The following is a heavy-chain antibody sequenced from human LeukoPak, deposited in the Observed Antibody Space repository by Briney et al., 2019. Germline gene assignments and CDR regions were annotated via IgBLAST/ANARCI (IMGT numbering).Heavy chain of an antibody. V-gene: IGHV4-61*08. J-gene: IGHJ4*02. CDR3: ARDEYSSSSFDS. D-gene: IGHD6-6*01. Sequence: SETLSLTCTVSGGSISSGGYYWSWIRQPPGKGLEWLGFVYYSGSTNYNPSLKSRVTISVDTSKNQFSLKLSSVTAADTAMYYCARDEYSSSSFDSWGQGTLVTVSS. CDR1: GGSISSGGYY. CDR2: VYYSGST.